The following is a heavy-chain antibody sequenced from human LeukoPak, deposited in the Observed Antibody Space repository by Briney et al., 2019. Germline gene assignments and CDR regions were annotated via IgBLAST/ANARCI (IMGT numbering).Heavy chain of an antibody. D-gene: IGHD5-18*01. J-gene: IGHJ4*02. CDR3: ARLRHNGYSYGYVDY. V-gene: IGHV4-31*03. Sequence: PSETLSLTCTVSGGSISSGGYFWSWIRQHPGKGLEWIGYIYNRGSTHYSPSLRSRITISVDSSKNQFSLQLTSVIAADTAVYYCARLRHNGYSYGYVDYWGQGTLVTASS. CDR2: IYNRGST. CDR1: GGSISSGGYF.